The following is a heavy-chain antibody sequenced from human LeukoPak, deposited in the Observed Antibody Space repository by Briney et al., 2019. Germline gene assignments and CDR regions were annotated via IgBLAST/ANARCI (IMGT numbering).Heavy chain of an antibody. Sequence: PGGSLRLSCAASGFTFSNAWMSWVRQAPGKGLEWVGRIKSKTDGGTTDYAAPVKGRFTISRDDSKNTLYLQMNSLKTEDTAVYYCTTRLGGWWELETGHFQFDYWGQGTLVTVSS. CDR2: IKSKTDGGTT. J-gene: IGHJ4*02. CDR3: TTRLGGWWELETGHFQFDY. D-gene: IGHD1-26*01. V-gene: IGHV3-15*01. CDR1: GFTFSNAW.